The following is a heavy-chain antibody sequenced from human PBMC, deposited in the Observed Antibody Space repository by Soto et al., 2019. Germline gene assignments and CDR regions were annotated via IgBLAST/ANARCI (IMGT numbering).Heavy chain of an antibody. J-gene: IGHJ3*02. V-gene: IGHV5-10-1*01. CDR2: NDPSDSYT. D-gene: IGHD1-26*01. Sequence: GESLRLSSKRSGYSFTSHWISWLRQMPGEGLGGMGRNDPSDSYTTYSPSFQGDGSISAXXXIXXAXLQXXSVXASXTAMYYCERRKVGATWAFDIWGQGTMVTASS. CDR3: ERRKVGATWAFDI. CDR1: GYSFTSHW.